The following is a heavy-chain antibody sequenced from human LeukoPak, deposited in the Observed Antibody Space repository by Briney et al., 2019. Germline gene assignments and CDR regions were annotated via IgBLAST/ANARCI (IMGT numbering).Heavy chain of an antibody. V-gene: IGHV4-39*07. J-gene: IGHJ4*02. CDR3: ASNNHRDGYSYGDYYFDY. D-gene: IGHD5-18*01. CDR2: IHYSGST. Sequence: PSETLSLTCTVSGGSISYSSYYWGWIRQPPGKGLEWIGSIHYSGSTYYSPSLKSRVTISVDTSKNQFSLKLSSVTAADTAVYYCASNNHRDGYSYGDYYFDYWGQGTLVTVSS. CDR1: GGSISYSSYY.